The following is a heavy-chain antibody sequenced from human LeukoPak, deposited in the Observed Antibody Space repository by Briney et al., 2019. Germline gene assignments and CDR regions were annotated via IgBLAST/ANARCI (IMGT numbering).Heavy chain of an antibody. CDR1: GYTFTRHY. Sequence: ASVKVSCKASGYTFTRHYVHWVRQAPGQGLEGMGWINGNTGDTNYAQRFQGRVTMIRETSISTMYMELSRLRSDDTAVYYCAREYSSSLFDYWGQGTLVTVSS. D-gene: IGHD6-13*01. V-gene: IGHV1-2*02. CDR3: AREYSSSLFDY. J-gene: IGHJ4*02. CDR2: INGNTGDT.